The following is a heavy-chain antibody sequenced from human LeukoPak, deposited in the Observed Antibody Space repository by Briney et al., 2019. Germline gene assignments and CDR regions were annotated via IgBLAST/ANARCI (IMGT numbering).Heavy chain of an antibody. D-gene: IGHD1-26*01. V-gene: IGHV1-46*01. J-gene: IGHJ4*02. CDR2: INPSGGST. CDR3: ARDEVGAYIDY. Sequence: ASVKVSCKASGCTFTSYYMHWVRQAPGQGLKWMGIINPSGGSTSYAQKFQGRVTMTRDTSTSTVYMELSSLRSEDTAVYYCARDEVGAYIDYWGQGTLVTVSS. CDR1: GCTFTSYY.